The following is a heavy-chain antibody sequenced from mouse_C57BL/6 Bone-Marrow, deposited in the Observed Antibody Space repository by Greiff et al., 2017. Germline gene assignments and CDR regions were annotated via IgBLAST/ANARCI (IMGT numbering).Heavy chain of an antibody. CDR3: AREEITTVVATHYYAMDY. CDR2: IDPNSGGT. V-gene: IGHV1-72*01. D-gene: IGHD1-1*01. J-gene: IGHJ4*01. Sequence: QVQLQQPGAELVKPGASVKLSCKASGYTFTSYWMHWVKQRPGRGLEWIGRIDPNSGGTKYNEKFKSKATLTVDKPSSTAYMQLSSLTSEDSAVYYCAREEITTVVATHYYAMDYWGQGTSVTVSS. CDR1: GYTFTSYW.